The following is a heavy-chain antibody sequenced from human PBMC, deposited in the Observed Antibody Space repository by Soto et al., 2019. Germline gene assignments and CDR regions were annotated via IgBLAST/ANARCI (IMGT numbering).Heavy chain of an antibody. D-gene: IGHD1-26*01. CDR1: GGTFSSYA. V-gene: IGHV1-69*13. CDR2: IIPIFGTA. CDR3: ARHDRKWELLDY. Sequence: GASVKVSCKASGGTFSSYAISWVRQAPGQGLEWMGGIIPIFGTANYAQKFQGRVTITADESTSTAYMELSSLRSEDTAMYYCARHDRKWELLDYWGQGTQVTVSS. J-gene: IGHJ4*02.